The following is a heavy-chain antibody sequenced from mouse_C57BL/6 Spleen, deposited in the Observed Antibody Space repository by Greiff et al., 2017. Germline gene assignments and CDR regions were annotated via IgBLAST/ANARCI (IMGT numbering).Heavy chain of an antibody. CDR3: AREGGGSFDY. V-gene: IGHV1-82*01. Sequence: VQLQQSGPELVKPGASVKISCKASGYAFSSSWMNWVKQRPGKGLECIGRIYPGDGDTNYNGKFKGKATLTADKSSSTAYMQLSSLTSEDSAVYFCAREGGGSFDYWGQGTTLTVSS. J-gene: IGHJ2*01. CDR2: IYPGDGDT. D-gene: IGHD1-1*02. CDR1: GYAFSSSW.